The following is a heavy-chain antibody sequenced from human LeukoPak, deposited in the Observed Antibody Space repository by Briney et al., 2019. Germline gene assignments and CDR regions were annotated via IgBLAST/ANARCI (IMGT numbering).Heavy chain of an antibody. J-gene: IGHJ4*02. CDR3: ARVLAMVRGVIDY. Sequence: GGSLRLSCAASGFTVSSNYMSWVRQAPGKGLEWVSVIYSGGSTYYADSVKGRFTISRDSSKNTLYLQMNSLRAEDTAVYYCARVLAMVRGVIDYWGQGTLVTVSS. D-gene: IGHD3-10*01. CDR2: IYSGGST. CDR1: GFTVSSNY. V-gene: IGHV3-66*01.